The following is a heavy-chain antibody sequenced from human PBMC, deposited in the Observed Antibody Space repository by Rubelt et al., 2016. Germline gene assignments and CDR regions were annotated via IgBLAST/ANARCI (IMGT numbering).Heavy chain of an antibody. J-gene: IGHJ6*02. CDR3: ARILLPDYYDSSGGMDV. D-gene: IGHD3-22*01. V-gene: IGHV2-70*15. Sequence: QVTLRESGPALVKPTQTLTLTCTFSGFSLSTSGMCVSWIRQPPGKALEWLARIDLDDDKYYSTSLKTRLTISKDTPKNQGVLKMTNMDPVDTATYDCARILLPDYYDSSGGMDVWGQGTTVTVSS. CDR1: GFSLSTSGMC. CDR2: IDLDDDK.